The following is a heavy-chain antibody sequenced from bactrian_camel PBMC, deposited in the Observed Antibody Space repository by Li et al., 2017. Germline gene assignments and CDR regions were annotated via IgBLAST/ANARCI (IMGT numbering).Heavy chain of an antibody. CDR2: LNNVGGAT. V-gene: IGHV3S40*01. J-gene: IGHJ4*01. CDR1: GFVFSSYG. Sequence: VQLVESGGGLVQPGGSLRLSCAASGFVFSSYGMHWVRQAPGKGLEWVSKLNNVGGATAYADSVKGRFTISRESGKNTVHLQMTSLIPEDSGVYYCAGDRPYGAWYMESQYRYWGRGTQV. CDR3: AGDRPYGAWYMESQYRY. D-gene: IGHD6*01.